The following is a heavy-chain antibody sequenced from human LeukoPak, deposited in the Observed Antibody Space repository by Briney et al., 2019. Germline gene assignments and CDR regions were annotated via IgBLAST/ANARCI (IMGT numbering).Heavy chain of an antibody. CDR2: ISYDGSNK. J-gene: IGHJ2*01. V-gene: IGHV3-30*14. CDR1: GFTFSSYA. Sequence: GRSLRLSCAASGFTFSSYAMHWVRQAPGKGLEWVSVISYDGSNKYYADSVKGRFTISRDNSKNTLYLQMNSLRAEDTAVYYCARRVYGNSWYFDLWGRGTLVTVSS. D-gene: IGHD2/OR15-2a*01. CDR3: ARRVYGNSWYFDL.